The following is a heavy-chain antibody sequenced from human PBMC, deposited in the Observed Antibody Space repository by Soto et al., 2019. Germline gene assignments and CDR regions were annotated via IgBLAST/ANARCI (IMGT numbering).Heavy chain of an antibody. V-gene: IGHV3-23*01. Sequence: PGGSLRLSCAASGFTFSSYAMSWVRQAPGKGLEWVSAISGSGDSTYYADSVKGRFTISRDTSRNTLYLQVNSLRAEDTAVYYCAKDYISHYFGSRGYYPKPQSPYYWGQGTLVTVSS. CDR3: AKDYISHYFGSRGYYPKPQSPYY. J-gene: IGHJ4*02. CDR1: GFTFSSYA. D-gene: IGHD3-22*01. CDR2: ISGSGDST.